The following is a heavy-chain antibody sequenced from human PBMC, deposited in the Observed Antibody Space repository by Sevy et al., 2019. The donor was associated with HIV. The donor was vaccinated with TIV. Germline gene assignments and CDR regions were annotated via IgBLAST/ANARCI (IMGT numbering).Heavy chain of an antibody. V-gene: IGHV1-18*01. CDR3: ARDYCSGGSCYGALAY. CDR2: ISAHNGDT. CDR1: GYSFTRYG. Sequence: ASVKVSCKASGYSFTRYGISWVRQAPGQGLEWMGWISAHNGDTNYAQKFQGRITMTTDTSTSTAYMERRSLRSYDTAVYYCARDYCSGGSCYGALAYWGQGTLVTVSS. D-gene: IGHD2-15*01. J-gene: IGHJ4*02.